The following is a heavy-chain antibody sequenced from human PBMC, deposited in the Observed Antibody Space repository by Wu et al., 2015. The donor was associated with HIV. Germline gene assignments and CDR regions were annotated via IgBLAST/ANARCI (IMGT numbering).Heavy chain of an antibody. V-gene: IGHV1-69*05. D-gene: IGHD2-21*02. CDR3: ASRFLPAGAYCGGDCYSVDY. Sequence: QVQLVQSGAEVKKPGSSVKVSCKASGGTFSSYAISWVRQAPGQGLEWMGGIIPIFGTANYAQKFQGRVTITTDESTSTAYMELSSLRSEDTAVYYCASRFLPAGAYCGGDCYSVDYCGQGTLVTVSS. CDR2: IIPIFGTA. CDR1: GGTFSSYA. J-gene: IGHJ4*02.